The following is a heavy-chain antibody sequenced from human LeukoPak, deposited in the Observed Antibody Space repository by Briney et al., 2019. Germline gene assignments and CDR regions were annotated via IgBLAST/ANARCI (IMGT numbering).Heavy chain of an antibody. V-gene: IGHV4-38-2*02. J-gene: IGHJ4*02. D-gene: IGHD1-26*01. Sequence: PSETLSLTCSVSGYSISSGYYWGWIRQPPGKGLEWIGSIYQSGSTYYNPSLKSRVTISVDTSKNQFSLKLSSVTAADTAVYYCARGGEMGATTFDYWGQGTLVTVSS. CDR3: ARGGEMGATTFDY. CDR1: GYSISSGYY. CDR2: IYQSGST.